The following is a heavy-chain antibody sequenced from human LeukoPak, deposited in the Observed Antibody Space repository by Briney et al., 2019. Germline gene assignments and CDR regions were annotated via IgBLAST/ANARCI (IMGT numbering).Heavy chain of an antibody. CDR2: IYYSGST. D-gene: IGHD1-1*01. CDR3: ARGRTTLDFDY. Sequence: SETLSLTCTVSGGSISSHYWSWIRQPPGKGLEWIGYIYYSGSTNYNPSLKSRVTISVDTSKNKFSLKLSSVTAADTAVYYCARGRTTLDFDYWGQGTLVTVSS. J-gene: IGHJ4*02. V-gene: IGHV4-59*11. CDR1: GGSISSHY.